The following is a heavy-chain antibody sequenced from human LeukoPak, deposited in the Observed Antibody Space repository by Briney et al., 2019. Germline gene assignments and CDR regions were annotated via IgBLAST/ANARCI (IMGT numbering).Heavy chain of an antibody. V-gene: IGHV3-9*01. Sequence: PGRSLGLSCAASGFTFDDYAMHWVRQAPGKGLEWVSGISWNSGSIGYADSVKGRFTISRDNAKNSLYLQMNSLRAEDTALYYCAKDITYSSSSPMRYFDYWGQGTLVTVSS. CDR1: GFTFDDYA. D-gene: IGHD6-13*01. J-gene: IGHJ4*02. CDR2: ISWNSGSI. CDR3: AKDITYSSSSPMRYFDY.